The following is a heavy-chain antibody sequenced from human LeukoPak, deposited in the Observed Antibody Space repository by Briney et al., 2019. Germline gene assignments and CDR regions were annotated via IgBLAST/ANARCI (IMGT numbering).Heavy chain of an antibody. V-gene: IGHV3-33*01. Sequence: PGGSLRLSCAASGFTFSTYGMHWVRQAPGKGLERVAVIWYDGNNKYYADSVRGRFTISRDNSKNTLYLQMNSLRAEDTAVYYCARAAAGNDYFDYWGQGTLVTVSS. CDR2: IWYDGNNK. CDR3: ARAAAGNDYFDY. CDR1: GFTFSTYG. D-gene: IGHD6-13*01. J-gene: IGHJ4*02.